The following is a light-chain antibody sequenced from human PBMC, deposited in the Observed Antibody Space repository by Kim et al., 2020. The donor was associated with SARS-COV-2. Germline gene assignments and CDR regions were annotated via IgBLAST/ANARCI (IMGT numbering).Light chain of an antibody. Sequence: VSPGERATLSCRASQSIASNLAWYQQKPGQAPRLLIYGASTRATGFPARFSGSGSGTEFTLTISSLQSEDFAVYYCQQFNNLPPTFGQGTKVDIK. CDR2: GAS. CDR1: QSIASN. CDR3: QQFNNLPPT. V-gene: IGKV3-15*01. J-gene: IGKJ1*01.